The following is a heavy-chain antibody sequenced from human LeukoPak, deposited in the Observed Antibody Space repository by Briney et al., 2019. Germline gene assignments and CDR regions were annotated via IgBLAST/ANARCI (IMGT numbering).Heavy chain of an antibody. CDR2: SSGYNGDI. V-gene: IGHV1-18*01. D-gene: IGHD3-10*01. CDR1: GYTFTSYG. CDR3: ARDSVAAGFGEF. J-gene: IGHJ4*02. Sequence: ASVKVSCKASGYTFTSYGIAWVRQAPGQGIEWMGWSSGYNGDIKYAQNLQGRVTMTIDISTSTTYMELRSLRADDTAVYYCARDSVAAGFGEFWGQGTLVTVSS.